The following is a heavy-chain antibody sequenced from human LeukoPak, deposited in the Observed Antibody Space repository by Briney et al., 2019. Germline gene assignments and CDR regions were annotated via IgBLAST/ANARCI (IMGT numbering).Heavy chain of an antibody. CDR1: GFTFSTYA. V-gene: IGHV3-30*04. J-gene: IGHJ4*02. Sequence: GGSLRLSCAASGFTFSTYAMHWVRQAPGKGLEWVALILYDGSNKNYADSVKGRFTISRDNSKNTLYLQMNSLRAEDTAVYYCARGGSSRFFDYWGQGTLVTVSS. CDR2: ILYDGSNK. D-gene: IGHD2-15*01. CDR3: ARGGSSRFFDY.